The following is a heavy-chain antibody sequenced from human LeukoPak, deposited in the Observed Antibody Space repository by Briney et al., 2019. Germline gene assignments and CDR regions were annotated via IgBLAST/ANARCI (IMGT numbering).Heavy chain of an antibody. CDR1: GGSISSVSNY. V-gene: IGHV4-61*02. Sequence: PSETLSLTCTVSGGSISSVSNYWSWLRQPAGKGLEWIGRIYTSGSTNYNPSLKSRVTISVDTSKNQFSLKLSSVTAADTAVYYCARENGDSSVGFDFWGQGTLVTVSS. CDR3: ARENGDSSVGFDF. D-gene: IGHD3-22*01. CDR2: IYTSGST. J-gene: IGHJ4*02.